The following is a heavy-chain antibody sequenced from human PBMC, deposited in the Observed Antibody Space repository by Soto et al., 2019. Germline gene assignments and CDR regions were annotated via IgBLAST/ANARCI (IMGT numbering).Heavy chain of an antibody. V-gene: IGHV3-15*01. Sequence: NPGGSLRLSCAASGFTFSNAWMSWVRQSPGKGLEWVGRIKSKTDGGTTDYAAPVKGRFTISRDDSKNTLYLQMNSLKTEDTAVYYCTTDGYYYDSSGYDYYFDYWGQGTLVTVS. CDR3: TTDGYYYDSSGYDYYFDY. D-gene: IGHD3-22*01. J-gene: IGHJ4*02. CDR2: IKSKTDGGTT. CDR1: GFTFSNAW.